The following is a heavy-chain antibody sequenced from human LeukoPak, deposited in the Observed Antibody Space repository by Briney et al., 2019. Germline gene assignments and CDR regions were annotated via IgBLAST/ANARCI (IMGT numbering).Heavy chain of an antibody. CDR2: IYYSGST. Sequence: SETLSLTCTVSDYSISSGYYWSWIRQPPGKGLEWIGYIYYSGSTNYNPSLKSRVTIPVDTSKNQFSLKLSSVTAADTAVYYCARGLQGYYGLGSYSNRFDYWGQGTLVTVSS. CDR3: ARGLQGYYGLGSYSNRFDY. CDR1: DYSISSGYY. V-gene: IGHV4-61*01. D-gene: IGHD3-10*01. J-gene: IGHJ4*02.